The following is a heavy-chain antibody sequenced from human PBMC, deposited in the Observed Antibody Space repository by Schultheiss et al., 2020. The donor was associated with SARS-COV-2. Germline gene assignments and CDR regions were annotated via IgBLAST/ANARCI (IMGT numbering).Heavy chain of an antibody. J-gene: IGHJ4*02. V-gene: IGHV3-30*04. Sequence: GESLKISCAASGFTFSSYAMHWVRQAPGKGLEWVAVISYDGSNKYYADSVKGRFTISRDNSKNTLYLQMNSLRDEDTAVYYCATNREYSSSSTYDYWGQGTLVTVSS. CDR3: ATNREYSSSSTYDY. CDR2: ISYDGSNK. CDR1: GFTFSSYA. D-gene: IGHD6-6*01.